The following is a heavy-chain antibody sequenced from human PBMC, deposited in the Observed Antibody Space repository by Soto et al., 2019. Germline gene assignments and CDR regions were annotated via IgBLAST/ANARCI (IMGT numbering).Heavy chain of an antibody. V-gene: IGHV4-31*03. CDR2: IYYSGST. J-gene: IGHJ6*02. D-gene: IGHD2-2*01. CDR1: GCSISSGGYY. CDR3: ARDLSTSSNGMDV. Sequence: PSETLSLTCTVSGCSISSGGYYWSWIRQHPGKGLEWIGYIYYSGSTYYNPSLKSRVTISVDTSKNQFSLKLSSVTAADTAVYYCARDLSTSSNGMDVWGQGTTVTVSS.